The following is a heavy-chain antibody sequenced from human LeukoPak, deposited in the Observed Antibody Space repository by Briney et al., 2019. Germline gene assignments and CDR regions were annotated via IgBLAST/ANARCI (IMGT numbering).Heavy chain of an antibody. V-gene: IGHV1-69*04. D-gene: IGHD3-16*01. Sequence: SVKVSCKASGGTFSSYAISWVRQAPGQGLEWMGRIIPILGIANYAQKFQGRVTITADKSTSTAYMELSSLRSEDTAVYYCARVGVEADNTYGMDVWGQGTTVTVSS. CDR3: ARVGVEADNTYGMDV. CDR2: IIPILGIA. CDR1: GGTFSSYA. J-gene: IGHJ6*02.